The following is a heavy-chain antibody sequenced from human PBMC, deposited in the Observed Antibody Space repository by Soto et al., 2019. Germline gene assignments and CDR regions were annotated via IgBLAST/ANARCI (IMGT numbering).Heavy chain of an antibody. Sequence: SETLSLTCTVSGGSISSYYWSWIRQPPGKGLEWIGYIYYSGSTNYNPSLKSRVTISVDTSKNQFSLKLSSVTAADTAVYYCARHVEFELFYYFDYWGQGALVTVSS. D-gene: IGHD2-15*01. CDR3: ARHVEFELFYYFDY. J-gene: IGHJ4*02. CDR1: GGSISSYY. CDR2: IYYSGST. V-gene: IGHV4-59*08.